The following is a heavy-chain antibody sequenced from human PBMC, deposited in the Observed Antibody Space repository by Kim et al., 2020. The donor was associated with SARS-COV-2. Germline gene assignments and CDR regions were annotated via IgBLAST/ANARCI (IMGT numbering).Heavy chain of an antibody. V-gene: IGHV1-3*01. CDR2: INAGNGNT. Sequence: ASVKVSCKASGYTFTSYAMHWVRQAPGQRLEWMGWINAGNGNTKYSQKFQGRVTITRDTSASTAYMELNSLRSEDTAVYYCARSPIVVVPAAILRGFGFDPWGQGTLVTVSS. CDR3: ARSPIVVVPAAILRGFGFDP. J-gene: IGHJ5*02. D-gene: IGHD2-2*01. CDR1: GYTFTSYA.